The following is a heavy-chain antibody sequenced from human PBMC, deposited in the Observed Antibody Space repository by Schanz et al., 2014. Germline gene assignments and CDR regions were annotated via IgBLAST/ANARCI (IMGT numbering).Heavy chain of an antibody. D-gene: IGHD3-9*01. V-gene: IGHV1-18*01. CDR3: AGVQDDILAGSEYYYGMDD. CDR2: ISTSNGNT. J-gene: IGHJ6*02. CDR1: GYTFTVYG. Sequence: QVQVVQSGAEAKKPGASVKVSCKASGYTFTVYGGIWVRQAPGQRLEWMGWISTSNGNTNYIQKLQGRVTMTTDTSTSTAYMELRSLLSVDTTVYYCAGVQDDILAGSEYYYGMDDWGQGTTVTVSS.